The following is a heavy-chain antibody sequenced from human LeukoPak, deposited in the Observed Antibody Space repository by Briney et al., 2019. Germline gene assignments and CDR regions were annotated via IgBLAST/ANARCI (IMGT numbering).Heavy chain of an antibody. J-gene: IGHJ4*02. V-gene: IGHV3-20*04. CDR2: INWNGGST. Sequence: PGGSLRLSCAASGFTFDDYGMSWVRQAPGKRLEWVSGINWNGGSTGYADSVKGRFTISRDNAKNSLYLQMNSLRAEDTAVYYCATLVVVAATGSFDYWGQGTLVTVSS. CDR1: GFTFDDYG. D-gene: IGHD2-15*01. CDR3: ATLVVVAATGSFDY.